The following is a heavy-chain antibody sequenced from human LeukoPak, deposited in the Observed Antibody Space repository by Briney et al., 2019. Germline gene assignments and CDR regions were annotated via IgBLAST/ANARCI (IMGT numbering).Heavy chain of an antibody. Sequence: GGSLRLSCAASGFTFDDYAMHWVRQAPGKGLEWVSGISWNSGSIGYADSVKGRFTISRDNAKNSLYLQMNSLRAEDTALYYCAKDSYGGLLYAFDIWGQGTMVTVSS. V-gene: IGHV3-9*01. CDR1: GFTFDDYA. CDR3: AKDSYGGLLYAFDI. CDR2: ISWNSGSI. D-gene: IGHD4-23*01. J-gene: IGHJ3*02.